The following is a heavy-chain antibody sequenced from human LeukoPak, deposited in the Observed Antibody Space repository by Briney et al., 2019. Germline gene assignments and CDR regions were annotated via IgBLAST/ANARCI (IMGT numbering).Heavy chain of an antibody. CDR2: INHNGNVN. D-gene: IGHD6-19*01. V-gene: IGHV3-7*03. CDR3: VKGMSSGWSWPPSSPHPGFDY. CDR1: GFTFSSYW. J-gene: IGHJ4*02. Sequence: GGSLRLSCAASGFTFSSYWMNWARQAPGKGLEWVASINHNGNVNYYADSVKGRFTISRDNAKNSLYLQMNSLRAEDTAFYYCVKGMSSGWSWPPSSPHPGFDYWGQGTLVTVSS.